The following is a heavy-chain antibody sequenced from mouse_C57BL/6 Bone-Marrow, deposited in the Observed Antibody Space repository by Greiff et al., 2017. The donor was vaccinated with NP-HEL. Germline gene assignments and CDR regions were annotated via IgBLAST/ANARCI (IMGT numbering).Heavy chain of an antibody. CDR2: ISSGSSPI. D-gene: IGHD1-1*01. CDR3: ARSNYYCSSPCAMDY. V-gene: IGHV5-17*01. J-gene: IGHJ4*01. CDR1: GFTFSDYG. Sequence: EVKLMESWGGLVKPGGSLKLSCAASGFTFSDYGMHWVRQAPEKGLEWVAYISSGSSPIYYADTVQGRFTISRDNAKNTLFLQMTSLRSEDTAMYYCARSNYYCSSPCAMDYWGQGTSVTVSS.